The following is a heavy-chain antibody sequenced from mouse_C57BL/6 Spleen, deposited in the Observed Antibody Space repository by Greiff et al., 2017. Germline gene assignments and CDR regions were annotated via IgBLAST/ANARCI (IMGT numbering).Heavy chain of an antibody. CDR3: ARKENWDGRFDY. V-gene: IGHV2-2*01. CDR2: LWSGGST. CDR1: GFSLTSYG. J-gene: IGHJ2*01. D-gene: IGHD4-1*01. Sequence: QVQLQQSGPGLVQPSQSLSITCTVSGFSLTSYGVHWVRQSPGKGLEWLGVLWSGGSTDYNAAFISTLSISKDNSKSEVVVKMNRLQADDTAIYCGARKENWDGRFDYGGQGTTRTGAS.